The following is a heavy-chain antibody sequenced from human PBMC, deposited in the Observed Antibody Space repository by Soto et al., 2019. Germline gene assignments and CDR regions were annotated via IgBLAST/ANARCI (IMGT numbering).Heavy chain of an antibody. J-gene: IGHJ3*02. Sequence: SETLSLTCTVSGGSISSYYWSWIRQPPGKGLERIGYIYYSGSTNYNPSLKSRVTISVDTSKNQFSLKLSSVTAADTAVYYCAMTSTHYDILTGYYSPRGAFDIWGQGTMVTVSS. CDR1: GGSISSYY. D-gene: IGHD3-9*01. CDR2: IYYSGST. V-gene: IGHV4-59*08. CDR3: AMTSTHYDILTGYYSPRGAFDI.